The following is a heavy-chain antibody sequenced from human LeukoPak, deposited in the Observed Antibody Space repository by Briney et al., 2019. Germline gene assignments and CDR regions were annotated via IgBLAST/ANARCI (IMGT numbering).Heavy chain of an antibody. CDR1: GGSISNYY. J-gene: IGHJ4*02. V-gene: IGHV4-59*12. CDR2: IHYSGST. Sequence: SETLSLTCTVSGGSISNYYWSWIRQPPGQGLEWIGYIHYSGSTNYNPSLKSRVSISVDMSTNQFSLKLTSVTAADTAVYYCAKDHPLGYPPFIAAAVWGQGTLVTVSS. D-gene: IGHD6-13*01. CDR3: AKDHPLGYPPFIAAAV.